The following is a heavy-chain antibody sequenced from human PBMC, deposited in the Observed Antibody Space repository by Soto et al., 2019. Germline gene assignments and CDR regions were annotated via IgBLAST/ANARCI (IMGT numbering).Heavy chain of an antibody. D-gene: IGHD3-3*01. Sequence: EVQLLQSGGDLVQPEGSLRLSCVVSGITFRNYAMAWVRQAPRKGLEWVSAINGGGDYTFDSDSVKGRFTISRDNSKDTLYLQMNSLLAEDTAICYCAVYWHDFWSGFHFDYWGLGALVTVSS. V-gene: IGHV3-23*01. CDR3: AVYWHDFWSGFHFDY. CDR1: GITFRNYA. CDR2: INGGGDYT. J-gene: IGHJ4*02.